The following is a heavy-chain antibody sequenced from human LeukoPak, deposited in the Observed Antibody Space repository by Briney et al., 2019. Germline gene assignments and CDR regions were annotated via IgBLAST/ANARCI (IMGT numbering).Heavy chain of an antibody. D-gene: IGHD6-13*01. V-gene: IGHV1-2*02. CDR1: GYTFTGYY. J-gene: IGHJ4*02. Sequence: VASVTVSCKASGYTFTGYYMHWVRQAPGQGPEWMGWINPNSGGTNYAQKFQGRVTMTRDTSISTAYMELSRLRSDDTAVYYCARRRIAAAVFDYWGQGTLVTVSS. CDR3: ARRRIAAAVFDY. CDR2: INPNSGGT.